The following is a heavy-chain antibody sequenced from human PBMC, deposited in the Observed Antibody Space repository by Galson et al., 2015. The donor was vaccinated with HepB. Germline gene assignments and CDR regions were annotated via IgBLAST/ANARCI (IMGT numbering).Heavy chain of an antibody. Sequence: SGYTFTSYYMHWVRQAPGQGLEWMGIINPSGGSTSYAQKFQGRVTMTRDTSTSTVYMELSSLRAEDTAVYYCAKDYCSGGSCYFNWFDPWGQGTLVTVSS. CDR2: INPSGGST. D-gene: IGHD2-15*01. CDR3: AKDYCSGGSCYFNWFDP. V-gene: IGHV1-46*01. CDR1: GYTFTSYY. J-gene: IGHJ5*02.